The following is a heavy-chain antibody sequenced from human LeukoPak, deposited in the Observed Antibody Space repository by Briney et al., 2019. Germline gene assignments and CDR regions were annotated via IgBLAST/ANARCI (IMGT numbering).Heavy chain of an antibody. CDR1: VYTFSNSW. D-gene: IGHD3-10*01. CDR3: ARDGGVVRGVIIRGDYFDY. Sequence: GGSLILSCAASVYTFSNSWMHWVRQAPGKGLVWVSRINSDGSLSNYADSVKGRFTISRNNAKNSLYLQMNSLRAEDTAVYYCARDGGVVRGVIIRGDYFDYWGQGTLVTVSS. CDR2: INSDGSLS. V-gene: IGHV3-74*01. J-gene: IGHJ4*02.